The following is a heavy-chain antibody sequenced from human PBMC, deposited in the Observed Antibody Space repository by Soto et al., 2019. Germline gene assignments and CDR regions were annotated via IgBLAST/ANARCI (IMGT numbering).Heavy chain of an antibody. CDR1: GFTFSSYA. CDR2: ISGSGGST. Sequence: GGSLRLSCAASGFTFSSYAMSWVRQAPGKGLEWVSAISGSGGSTYYADSVKGRFTISRDNSKNTLYLQMNSLRAEDTAVYYCAKEIYDFWSGYLGYFDYWGQGTLVTVSS. J-gene: IGHJ4*02. CDR3: AKEIYDFWSGYLGYFDY. D-gene: IGHD3-3*01. V-gene: IGHV3-23*01.